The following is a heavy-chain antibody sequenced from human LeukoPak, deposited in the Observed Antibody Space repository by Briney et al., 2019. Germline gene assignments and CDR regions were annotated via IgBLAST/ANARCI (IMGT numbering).Heavy chain of an antibody. J-gene: IGHJ6*03. V-gene: IGHV3-48*01. D-gene: IGHD6-19*01. CDR1: GFTFSSYS. CDR2: ISSSSSTI. Sequence: GGSLRLSCAASGFTFSSYSMNWVRQAPGKGLEWVSYISSSSSTIYYADSVKGRFTISRDNAKNSLYLQMNSLRAEDTAVYYCARDRVAVAERGSYYYYYMDVWGKGTTVTVSS. CDR3: ARDRVAVAERGSYYYYYMDV.